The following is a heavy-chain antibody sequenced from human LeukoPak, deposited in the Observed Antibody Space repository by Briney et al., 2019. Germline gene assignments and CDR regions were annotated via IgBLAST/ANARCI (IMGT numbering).Heavy chain of an antibody. V-gene: IGHV4-38-2*02. J-gene: IGHJ3*02. CDR3: ARHPRVKRLVATRLGAFDI. D-gene: IGHD5-12*01. Sequence: SGPTLVNPTQTLRLTCTFSGFSLSTGGVGVGWILQPPGKGLEWNGSIYHSGSNYHNPSLQSGVTISVDTSKNQFSLKLSSVTAADTAVYYCARHPRVKRLVATRLGAFDIWAKGQWSPSLQ. CDR2: IYHSGSN. CDR1: GFSLSTGGVG.